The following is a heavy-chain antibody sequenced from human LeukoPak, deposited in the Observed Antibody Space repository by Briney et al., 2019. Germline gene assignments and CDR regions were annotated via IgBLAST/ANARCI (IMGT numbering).Heavy chain of an antibody. D-gene: IGHD2-2*01. CDR2: ISTYNGNT. CDR1: GYTFTKYG. J-gene: IGHJ4*02. CDR3: ATTMPIVVVPAAPWDY. V-gene: IGHV1-18*01. Sequence: GASVKVSCKASGYTFTKYGITWVRQAPGQGLEWMGWISTYNGNTNYAQKFQGRVTMTEDTSTDTAYMELSSLRSEDTAVYYCATTMPIVVVPAAPWDYWGQGTLVTVSS.